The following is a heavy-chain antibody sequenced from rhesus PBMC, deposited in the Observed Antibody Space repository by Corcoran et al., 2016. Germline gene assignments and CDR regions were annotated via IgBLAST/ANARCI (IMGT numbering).Heavy chain of an antibody. CDR3: ARDGGYLLFDY. J-gene: IGHJ4*01. Sequence: QVQLQESGPGLVKPSETLSLTCAVSGGSISSNYWSWIRQPPGKGLGLIGYIYGSSGSTYSNPSLKSRVTLSTDTSKNPFSLKLSSVTAADPAVYYCARDGGYLLFDYWGQGVLVTVSS. CDR2: IYGSSGST. CDR1: GGSISSNY. V-gene: IGHV4-160*01. D-gene: IGHD2-27*01.